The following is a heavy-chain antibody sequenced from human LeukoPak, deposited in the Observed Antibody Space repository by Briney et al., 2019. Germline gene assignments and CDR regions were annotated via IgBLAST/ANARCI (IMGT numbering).Heavy chain of an antibody. V-gene: IGHV4-30-2*01. CDR3: ARVVFGERALTRDFDY. CDR2: IYHSGST. Sequence: SETLSLTCTVSGGSISSGGYYWSWIRQPPGKGLEWIGYIYHSGSTYYNPSLKSRVTTSVDRSKNQFSLKLSSVTAADTAVYYCARVVFGERALTRDFDYWGQGTLVTVSS. CDR1: GGSISSGGYY. D-gene: IGHD3-10*01. J-gene: IGHJ4*02.